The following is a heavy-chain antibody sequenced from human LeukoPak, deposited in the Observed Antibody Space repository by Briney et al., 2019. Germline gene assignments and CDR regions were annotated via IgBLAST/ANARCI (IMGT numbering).Heavy chain of an antibody. CDR1: GFTLSSSW. Sequence: GGSLRLSCAVSGFTLSSSWMTWVRQAPGKGLEWVATIKEDGSEKYYVDSVKGRFTISRDNAKNSLYLQMNSLRAEDTAVYFCARDRISSWGKGTTVTVYS. CDR3: ARDRISS. CDR2: IKEDGSEK. J-gene: IGHJ6*04. D-gene: IGHD3-10*01. V-gene: IGHV3-7*01.